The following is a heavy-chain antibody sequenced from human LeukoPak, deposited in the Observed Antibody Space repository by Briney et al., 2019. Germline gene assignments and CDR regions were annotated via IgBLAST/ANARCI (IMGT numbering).Heavy chain of an antibody. Sequence: ASVKVSCKASGYTFTSYYMHWVRQAPGQGLEWMGIINPSGGSTSYAQKFQGRVTMTRDMSTSTVYMELSSLRSDDTAVYYCARDPRRRAAAGTGAFDIWGQGTMVTVSS. D-gene: IGHD6-13*01. J-gene: IGHJ3*02. CDR1: GYTFTSYY. CDR2: INPSGGST. CDR3: ARDPRRRAAAGTGAFDI. V-gene: IGHV1-46*01.